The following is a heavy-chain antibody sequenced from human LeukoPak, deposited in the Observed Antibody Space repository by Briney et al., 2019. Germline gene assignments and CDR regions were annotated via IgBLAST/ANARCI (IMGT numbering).Heavy chain of an antibody. J-gene: IGHJ4*02. CDR3: AKDLLEGSDFDY. Sequence: GGSLRLSCAASGFTFSSYAMSWVRQAPGKGLEWVSVLYNAGSTYYADSVKGRFTISRDNSKNTLYLQMNSLRAEDTAVYYCAKDLLEGSDFDYWGQGTLVTVSS. CDR2: LYNAGST. V-gene: IGHV3-23*03. D-gene: IGHD2-15*01. CDR1: GFTFSSYA.